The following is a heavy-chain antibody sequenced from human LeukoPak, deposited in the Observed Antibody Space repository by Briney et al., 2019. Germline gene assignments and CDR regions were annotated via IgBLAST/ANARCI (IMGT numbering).Heavy chain of an antibody. CDR2: FDPEDGET. CDR3: ATAASSSWSPPFDY. D-gene: IGHD6-13*01. CDR1: GYTLTELS. Sequence: ASVKVSCKVSGYTLTELSMHWVRQAPGKGLEWMGGFDPEDGETIYAQKFQGRVTMTEDTSTDTAYMELSSLRSEDTAVYYCATAASSSWSPPFDYWGQGTLVTVSS. J-gene: IGHJ4*02. V-gene: IGHV1-24*01.